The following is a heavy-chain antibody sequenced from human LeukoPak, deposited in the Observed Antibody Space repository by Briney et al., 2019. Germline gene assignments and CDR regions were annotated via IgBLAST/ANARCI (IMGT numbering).Heavy chain of an antibody. CDR3: AKVDVSSGYYNSPYYYYGMDV. CDR2: ISGSGGST. Sequence: SGGSLRLSCAASGFTFSSYAMSWVRQAPGKGLEWVSAISGSGGSTYYADSVKGRFTISRDNSKNTLYLQMNSLRAEDTAVYYCAKVDVSSGYYNSPYYYYGMDVWGQGTTVTVSS. CDR1: GFTFSSYA. J-gene: IGHJ6*02. D-gene: IGHD3-22*01. V-gene: IGHV3-23*01.